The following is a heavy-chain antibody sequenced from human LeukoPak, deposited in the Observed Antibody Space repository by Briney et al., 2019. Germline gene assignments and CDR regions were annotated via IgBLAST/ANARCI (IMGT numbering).Heavy chain of an antibody. D-gene: IGHD3-3*01. CDR1: GYTFTSYA. CDR3: ASSTHYDFWSGYSQADYGMDV. J-gene: IGHJ6*02. Sequence: ASVKVSCKASGYTFTSYAMHWVRQAPGQRLEWMGWINAGNGNTKYSQKFQGRVTITRDTSASTACMELSSLRSEDTAVYYCASSTHYDFWSGYSQADYGMDVWGQGTTVTVSS. CDR2: INAGNGNT. V-gene: IGHV1-3*01.